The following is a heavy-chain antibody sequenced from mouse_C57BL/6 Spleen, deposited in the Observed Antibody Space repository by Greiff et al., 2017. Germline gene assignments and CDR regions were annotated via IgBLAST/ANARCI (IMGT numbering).Heavy chain of an antibody. D-gene: IGHD2-5*01. CDR1: GFTFSDYG. V-gene: IGHV5-17*01. CDR2: ISSGSSTI. CDR3: ARGGYNSNYAFAY. J-gene: IGHJ3*01. Sequence: EVKVVESGGGLVKPGGSLKLSCAASGFTFSDYGMHWVRQAPEKGLEWVAYISSGSSTIYYADTVKGRFTISRDNAKNTLFLQMTSLRSEDTAMYYCARGGYNSNYAFAYWGQGTLVTVSA.